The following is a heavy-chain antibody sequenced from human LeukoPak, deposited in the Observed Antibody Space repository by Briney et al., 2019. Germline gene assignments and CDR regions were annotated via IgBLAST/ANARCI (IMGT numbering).Heavy chain of an antibody. Sequence: SETLSLTCTVSGGSISSGDYYWSWIRQPPGKGLESLGYVYYSGSTYYNPSFKGRVTISVDTSNNQFSLTLSSVTVADKAVYYYARKTEFCGGDCYYYYYGMDVWGQGTTVTVSS. CDR2: VYYSGST. V-gene: IGHV4-30-4*01. CDR1: GGSISSGDYY. J-gene: IGHJ6*02. CDR3: ARKTEFCGGDCYYYYYGMDV. D-gene: IGHD2-21*02.